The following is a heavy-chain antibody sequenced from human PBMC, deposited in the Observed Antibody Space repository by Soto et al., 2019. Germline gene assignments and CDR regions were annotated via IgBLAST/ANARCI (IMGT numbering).Heavy chain of an antibody. V-gene: IGHV4-39*01. Sequence: QLQLQESGPGLVKPSETLSLTCSVSGGSISTTSYYWAWIRQPPGKGLEWVGSIYYNGFTYYNPSLKSRLTISVDTSKHQFSLRMSSVTAADTALYYCARQDDFCSGYNSFDPWGQGTLVTVSS. CDR3: ARQDDFCSGYNSFDP. J-gene: IGHJ5*02. CDR2: IYYNGFT. D-gene: IGHD3-3*01. CDR1: GGSISTTSYY.